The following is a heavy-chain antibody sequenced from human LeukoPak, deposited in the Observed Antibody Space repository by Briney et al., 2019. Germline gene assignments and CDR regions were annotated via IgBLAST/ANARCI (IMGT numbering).Heavy chain of an antibody. CDR2: ISNDESKK. V-gene: IGHV3-30*03. J-gene: IGHJ4*02. Sequence: GGSLRLSCAASGFTFSSYGMHWVRQAPGKGLEWVAVISNDESKKYYADSVKGRFTISRDNSKNTLSLQVSSLRAEDTAVYYCARVIRELLLPMYYFDYWGQGTLVTVSS. D-gene: IGHD1-26*01. CDR1: GFTFSSYG. CDR3: ARVIRELLLPMYYFDY.